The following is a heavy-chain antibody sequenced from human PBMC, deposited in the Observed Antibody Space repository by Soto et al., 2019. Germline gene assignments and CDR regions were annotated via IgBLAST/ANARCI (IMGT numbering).Heavy chain of an antibody. CDR2: IIPIFGTA. CDR1: GGTFSSYA. V-gene: IGHV1-69*13. J-gene: IGHJ4*02. Sequence: GASVKVSCKASGGTFSSYAISWVRQAPGQGLEWMGGIIPIFGTANYAQKFQGRVTITADESTSTAYMELSSLRSGDTAVYYCARVDDSSGYRYAKFDYWGQGTLVTVSS. CDR3: ARVDDSSGYRYAKFDY. D-gene: IGHD3-22*01.